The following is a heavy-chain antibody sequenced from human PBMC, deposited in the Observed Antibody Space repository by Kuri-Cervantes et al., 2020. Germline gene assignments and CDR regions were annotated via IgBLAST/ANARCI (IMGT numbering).Heavy chain of an antibody. CDR3: ARDGINGAGNWRHAFDV. J-gene: IGHJ3*01. CDR2: IYYSGST. CDR1: GGSISSYY. V-gene: IGHV4-59*01. Sequence: ESLKISCTVSGGSISSYYWSWIRQPPGKGLEWIGYIYYSGSTNYNPSLKSRVTISVDTSKNQFSLKLSSVTAADTAVYYCARDGINGAGNWRHAFDVWGQGTMVTVSS. D-gene: IGHD6-13*01.